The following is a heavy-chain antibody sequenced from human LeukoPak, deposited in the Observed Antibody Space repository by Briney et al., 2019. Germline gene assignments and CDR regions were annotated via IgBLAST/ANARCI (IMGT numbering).Heavy chain of an antibody. CDR1: GFTFSTYA. CDR3: VKASSSSPQYNWFDA. Sequence: GGSLRLSCAASGFTFSTYAMSWVRQAPGKGLEWVSVVSGTGGITYYADSVKGRFTISRDNSKNTLYLQMNSLRAEDTALYYCVKASSSSPQYNWFDAWGQGTLVTVSS. D-gene: IGHD6-6*01. J-gene: IGHJ5*02. V-gene: IGHV3-23*01. CDR2: VSGTGGIT.